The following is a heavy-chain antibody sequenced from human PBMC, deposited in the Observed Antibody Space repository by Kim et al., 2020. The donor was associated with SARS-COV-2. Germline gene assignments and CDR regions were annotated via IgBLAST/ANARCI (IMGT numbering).Heavy chain of an antibody. V-gene: IGHV3-33*06. J-gene: IGHJ4*02. CDR2: IWYDGSNK. D-gene: IGHD3-3*01. CDR3: AKDNSAYDIWSGYYASVTYFDY. Sequence: GGSLRLSCAASGFTFSAYAMHWVRQAPGKGLEWVAVIWYDGSNKYYADSVKGRFTISRDNSKNTLYLQMNSLRADDTAVYYCAKDNSAYDIWSGYYASVTYFDYWGEGTLVTVSS. CDR1: GFTFSAYA.